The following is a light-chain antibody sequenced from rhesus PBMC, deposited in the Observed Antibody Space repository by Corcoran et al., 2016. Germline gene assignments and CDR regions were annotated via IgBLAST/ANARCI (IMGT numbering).Light chain of an antibody. V-gene: IGKV1-25*01. J-gene: IGKJ1*01. CDR2: KPS. Sequence: DIQMTQSPSSLSASVGDRVTITCRASQGISNNLAWYQQKPGKVSKLLIYKPSTLQSGIPSRLSGSGSGTYFTLTISSLQPEECATYYCQHGYGILWTFGQGTKVEIK. CDR3: QHGYGILWT. CDR1: QGISNN.